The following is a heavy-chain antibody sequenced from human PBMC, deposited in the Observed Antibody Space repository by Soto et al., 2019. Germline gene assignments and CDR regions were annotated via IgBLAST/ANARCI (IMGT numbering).Heavy chain of an antibody. V-gene: IGHV3-21*01. Sequence: GGSLRLSCAASGFTFSSYSMNWVRQAPGKGLEWVSSISSSSSYIYYADSVKGRFTISRDNAKNSLYLQMNSLRAEDTAVYYCARDSPITTAYDFWSGYTDYWGQGTLVTVSS. D-gene: IGHD3-3*01. CDR1: GFTFSSYS. J-gene: IGHJ4*02. CDR2: ISSSSSYI. CDR3: ARDSPITTAYDFWSGYTDY.